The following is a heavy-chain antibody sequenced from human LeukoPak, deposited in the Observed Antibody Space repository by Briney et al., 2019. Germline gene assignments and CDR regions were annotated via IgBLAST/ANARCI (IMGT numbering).Heavy chain of an antibody. J-gene: IGHJ5*02. D-gene: IGHD3-10*01. CDR2: INPSGGST. V-gene: IGHV1-46*01. Sequence: GASVKVSCKASGYTFTTYGISWVRQAPGQGLEWMGIINPSGGSTSYAQKFQGRVTMTRDTSTSTVYMELSSLRSEDTAVYYCARDPSHGSGSYLTWFDPWGQGTLVTVSS. CDR3: ARDPSHGSGSYLTWFDP. CDR1: GYTFTTYG.